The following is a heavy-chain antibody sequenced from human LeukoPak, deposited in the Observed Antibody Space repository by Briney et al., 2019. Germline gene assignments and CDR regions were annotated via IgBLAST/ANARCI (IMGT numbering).Heavy chain of an antibody. D-gene: IGHD4-23*01. V-gene: IGHV1-3*01. J-gene: IGHJ4*02. CDR2: INAGNGNT. Sequence: ASVKVSCKASGYTFTSYAMHWVSQAPGQRLEWMGWINAGNGNTKYSQKFQGRVTITRGTSASAAYMELSSLRSVDTAVYYCARGASRGAVAGFDCWGQGTLVTVSS. CDR1: GYTFTSYA. CDR3: ARGASRGAVAGFDC.